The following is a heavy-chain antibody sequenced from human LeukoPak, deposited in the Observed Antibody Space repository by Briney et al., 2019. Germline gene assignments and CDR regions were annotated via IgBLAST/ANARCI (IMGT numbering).Heavy chain of an antibody. CDR1: GFTFSNYA. V-gene: IGHV4-39*01. CDR3: ARRAEYSYGQYYFDY. CDR2: IYYSGST. J-gene: IGHJ4*02. Sequence: PGGSLRLSCAASGFTFSNYAMRWIRQPPGKGLEWIGSIYYSGSTYYNPSLKSRVTISVDTSKNQFSLKLSSVTAADTAVYYCARRAEYSYGQYYFDYWGQGTLVTVSS. D-gene: IGHD5-18*01.